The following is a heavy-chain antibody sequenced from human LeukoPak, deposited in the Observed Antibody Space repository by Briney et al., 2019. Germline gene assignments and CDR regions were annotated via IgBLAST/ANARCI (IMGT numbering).Heavy chain of an antibody. J-gene: IGHJ4*02. CDR2: IRSKANSYAT. CDR3: TRHGISAYCGGDCYSTPFDY. Sequence: GGSLKLSCAASGFTFSGSAMHWVRQASGKGLEWVGRIRSKANSYATAYAASVKGRFTISRDDSKNTAYLQMNSLKTEDTAVYYCTRHGISAYCGGDCYSTPFDYWGQGHLVTVSS. V-gene: IGHV3-73*01. D-gene: IGHD2-21*02. CDR1: GFTFSGSA.